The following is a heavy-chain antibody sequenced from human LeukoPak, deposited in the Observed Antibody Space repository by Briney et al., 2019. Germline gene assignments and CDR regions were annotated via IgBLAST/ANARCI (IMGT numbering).Heavy chain of an antibody. Sequence: GRSLRLSCAASGFTFSSYAMHWVRQAPGKGLEWVAVISYDGSNKYYADSVKGRFTISRDNSKNTLYLQMNSLRAEDTAVYYCARDSAPGRAYCGGDCYSAFDIWGQGTMVTVSS. CDR2: ISYDGSNK. CDR1: GFTFSSYA. CDR3: ARDSAPGRAYCGGDCYSAFDI. J-gene: IGHJ3*02. D-gene: IGHD2-21*02. V-gene: IGHV3-30-3*01.